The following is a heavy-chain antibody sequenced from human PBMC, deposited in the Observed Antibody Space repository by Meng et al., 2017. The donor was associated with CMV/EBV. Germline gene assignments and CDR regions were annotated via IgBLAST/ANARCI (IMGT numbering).Heavy chain of an antibody. D-gene: IGHD3-3*01. J-gene: IGHJ6*02. V-gene: IGHV4-34*01. CDR2: INHSGST. CDR3: ARGQGDFWSGYSVYYYYGMDV. Sequence: ESLKISCAASGFTFSSYWVSWVRQAPGKGLEWIGEINHSGSTNYNPSLKSRVTISVDTSKNQFSLKLSSVTAADTAVYYCARGQGDFWSGYSVYYYYGMDVWGQGTTVTVSS. CDR1: GFTFSSYW.